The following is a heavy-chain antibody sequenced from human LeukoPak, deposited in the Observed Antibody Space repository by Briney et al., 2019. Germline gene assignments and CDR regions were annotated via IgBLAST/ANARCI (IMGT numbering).Heavy chain of an antibody. V-gene: IGHV3-74*01. CDR1: GFTFSSYW. D-gene: IGHD1-26*01. Sequence: GGSLRLSCAASGFTFSSYWMHWVRRAPGKGLVWVSRINRDGSGTSYADSVKGRFTISRDNAKNTLYLQMNSLRAEDTAVYYCARGGSPPEALGDTFDIWGQGTMVTVSS. J-gene: IGHJ3*02. CDR2: INRDGSGT. CDR3: ARGGSPPEALGDTFDI.